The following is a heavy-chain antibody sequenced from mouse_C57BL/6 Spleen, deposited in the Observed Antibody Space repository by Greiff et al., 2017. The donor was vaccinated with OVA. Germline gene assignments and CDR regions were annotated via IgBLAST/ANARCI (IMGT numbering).Heavy chain of an antibody. CDR1: GYSITSGYY. CDR3: ASEKDYGVAY. V-gene: IGHV3-6*01. J-gene: IGHJ3*01. CDR2: ISYDGSN. D-gene: IGHD2-4*01. Sequence: EVQLQQSGPGLVKPSQSLSLTCSVTGYSITSGYYWNWIRQFPGNKLEWMGYISYDGSNNYNPSLKNRISITRDTSKNQFFLKLNSVTTEYTATYYCASEKDYGVAYWGQGTLVTVSA.